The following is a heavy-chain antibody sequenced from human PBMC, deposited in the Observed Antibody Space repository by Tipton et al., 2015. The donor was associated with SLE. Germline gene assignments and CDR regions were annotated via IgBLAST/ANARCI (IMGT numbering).Heavy chain of an antibody. CDR1: GGSITSSGNY. CDR3: AQAHLWGSYRYASDI. J-gene: IGHJ3*02. CDR2: MYYTGTT. V-gene: IGHV4-39*07. Sequence: GLVKPSETLSLTCTVSGGSITSSGNYWGWVRQPPGKGLEWIGTMYYTGTTYYNPSLKSRVTISVDTSKNQFSLKLSSVTAADTAVYYCAQAHLWGSYRYASDIWGQGTMVTVSS. D-gene: IGHD3-16*02.